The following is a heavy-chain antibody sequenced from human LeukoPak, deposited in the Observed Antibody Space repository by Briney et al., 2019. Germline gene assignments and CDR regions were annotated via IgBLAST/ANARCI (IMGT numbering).Heavy chain of an antibody. D-gene: IGHD3-3*01. CDR2: IHSSGST. Sequence: SQTLSLTCTVSGGSISSDDYYWSWIRQPAGKGLEWAGRIHSSGSTNYNSSLKSRVTMSVDTSKNQFSLNLSSVTAADTAVYYCARINFGVVRGDFDYWGQGTLVTVSS. CDR3: ARINFGVVRGDFDY. J-gene: IGHJ4*02. CDR1: GGSISSDDYY. V-gene: IGHV4-61*02.